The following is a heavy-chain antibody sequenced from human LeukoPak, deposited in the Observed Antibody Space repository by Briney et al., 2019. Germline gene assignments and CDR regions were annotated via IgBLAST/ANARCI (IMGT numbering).Heavy chain of an antibody. J-gene: IGHJ6*02. CDR3: VRDCGIAYGMDV. Sequence: GGSLRLSCAASGFTFSSYWMSWVRQAPGKGLEWVSYISSRSRAIYYADSVKGRFTISRDNAKNSLYLQMNSLRDEDTAVYYCVRDCGIAYGMDVWGQGTTVTVSS. CDR1: GFTFSSYW. CDR2: ISSRSRAI. V-gene: IGHV3-48*02. D-gene: IGHD1-26*01.